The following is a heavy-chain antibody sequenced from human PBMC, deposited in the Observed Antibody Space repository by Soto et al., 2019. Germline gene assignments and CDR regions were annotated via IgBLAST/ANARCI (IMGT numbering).Heavy chain of an antibody. CDR2: IKSKTDGGTT. Sequence: GGSLRLSCAASGFTFSNAWMSWVRQAPGKGLEWVGRIKSKTDGGTTDYAAPVKGRFTISRDDSKNTLYLQMNSLKTEDTAVYYCTTLHGSGSYYPFYYYYYMDVWGKGTTVTVSS. V-gene: IGHV3-15*01. D-gene: IGHD3-10*01. J-gene: IGHJ6*03. CDR1: GFTFSNAW. CDR3: TTLHGSGSYYPFYYYYYMDV.